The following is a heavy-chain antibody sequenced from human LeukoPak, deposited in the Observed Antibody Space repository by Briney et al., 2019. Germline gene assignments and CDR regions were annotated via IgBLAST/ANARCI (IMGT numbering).Heavy chain of an antibody. CDR3: ARDLGGSGSSSLDY. CDR2: IIPIFGTA. D-gene: IGHD1-26*01. CDR1: GGTFSSYA. Sequence: EASVKVSCKASGGTFSSYAISWVRQAPGQGLEWMGGIIPIFGTANYAQKFQGRVTITADESPSTAYMELSSLRSEDTAVYYCARDLGGSGSSSLDYWGQGTLVTVSS. J-gene: IGHJ4*02. V-gene: IGHV1-69*13.